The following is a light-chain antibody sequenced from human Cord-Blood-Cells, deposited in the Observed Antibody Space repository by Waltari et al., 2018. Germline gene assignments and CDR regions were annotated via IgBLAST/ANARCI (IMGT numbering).Light chain of an antibody. CDR2: EGS. CDR1: SSAVGGYNL. J-gene: IGLJ3*02. V-gene: IGLV2-23*01. Sequence: QSALTQPASVSGSPGQSITISCTGTSSAVGGYNLVSWYQQHPGKAPKLMIYEGSKRPSGVSNRFSGSKSGNTASLTISGLQAEDEADYYCCSYAGSSTLWVFGGGTKLTVL. CDR3: CSYAGSSTLWV.